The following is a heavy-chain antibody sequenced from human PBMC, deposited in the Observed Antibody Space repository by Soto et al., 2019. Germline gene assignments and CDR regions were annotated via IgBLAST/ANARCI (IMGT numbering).Heavy chain of an antibody. CDR3: ARDGGIGASMGAHWYFDL. CDR1: GFTFSSYA. Sequence: QVQLVESGGGVVQPGRSLRLSCAASGFTFSSYAMHWVRQAPGKGLEWVAVISYDGSNKYYADSVKGRFTISRDNSKNTRYLQMNSLRAEDTAVYYCARDGGIGASMGAHWYFDLWGRGTLVTVSS. V-gene: IGHV3-30-3*01. J-gene: IGHJ2*01. CDR2: ISYDGSNK. D-gene: IGHD1-26*01.